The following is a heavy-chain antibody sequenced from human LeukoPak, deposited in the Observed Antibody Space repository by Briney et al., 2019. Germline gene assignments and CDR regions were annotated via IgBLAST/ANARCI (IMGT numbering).Heavy chain of an antibody. J-gene: IGHJ1*01. Sequence: AGGSLRLSCAASGFTFSSYGMHWVRQAPGKGLEWVAIIRYDGSNKYYADSVKGRFTISRDNSKNTLYLQMNSLRAEDTAVYYCAKDRSSSWYSLQHWGQGTLVTVSS. D-gene: IGHD6-13*01. CDR1: GFTFSSYG. V-gene: IGHV3-30*02. CDR2: IRYDGSNK. CDR3: AKDRSSSWYSLQH.